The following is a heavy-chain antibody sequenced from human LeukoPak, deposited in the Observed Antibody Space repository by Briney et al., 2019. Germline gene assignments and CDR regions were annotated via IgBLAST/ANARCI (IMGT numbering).Heavy chain of an antibody. CDR2: IWYDGSNK. CDR1: GFTFSSYG. D-gene: IGHD2-2*01. J-gene: IGHJ6*02. CDR3: ARSLGYCSSTSCYLPLVTPMDV. V-gene: IGHV3-33*01. Sequence: GRSLRLSCAAPGFTFSSYGMHWVRQAPGKGLEWVAVIWYDGSNKYYADSVKGRFTISRDNSKNTLYLQMNSLRAEDTAVYYCARSLGYCSSTSCYLPLVTPMDVWGQGTTVTVSS.